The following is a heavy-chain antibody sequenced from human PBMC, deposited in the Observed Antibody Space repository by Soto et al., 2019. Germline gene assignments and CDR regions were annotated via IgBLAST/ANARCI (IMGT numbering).Heavy chain of an antibody. CDR2: ISARGGRL. CDR3: AKGSIKYSASVDH. D-gene: IGHD5-12*01. CDR1: GVSFSSYA. J-gene: IGHJ4*02. Sequence: EVQLLESGGGLVQPGGSLRLACTASGVSFSSYAMVWVRQAPGKGLEWVSVISARGGRLYFADFVKGRLTSSRDNSQNVLSMEMNNWRAEETDTYFCAKGSIKYSASVDHWGQGTLVIVSS. V-gene: IGHV3-23*01.